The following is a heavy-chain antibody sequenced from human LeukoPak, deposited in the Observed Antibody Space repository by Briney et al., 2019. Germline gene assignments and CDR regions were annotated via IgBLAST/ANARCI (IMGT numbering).Heavy chain of an antibody. CDR1: GFTFSSYA. J-gene: IGHJ6*03. D-gene: IGHD3-10*01. CDR2: IEQDGSEK. CDR3: ARGSANPGEVWFGELLYYYYYMDV. Sequence: GGSLRLSCAVSGFTFSSYAMSWVRRAPGKGLEWVANIEQDGSEKYYVDSVKGRFTISRDNAKNSLYLQMNSLRSEDTAVYYCARGSANPGEVWFGELLYYYYYMDVWGKGTTVTISS. V-gene: IGHV3-7*03.